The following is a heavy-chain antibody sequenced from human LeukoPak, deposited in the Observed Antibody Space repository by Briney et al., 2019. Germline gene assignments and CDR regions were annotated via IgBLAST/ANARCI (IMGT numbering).Heavy chain of an antibody. CDR3: ATMHLVAGDAFVM. V-gene: IGHV5-51*01. Sequence: GESLKTSCKGSGDSFISHWIGWVRQMPAKSLEWMGIIYPGDSDSRYSPSFHGQVTISADKSINTAYLQWSSLKASDTAMYYCATMHLVAGDAFVMWGEGTMVSVSS. CDR2: IYPGDSDS. D-gene: IGHD6-19*01. CDR1: GDSFISHW. J-gene: IGHJ3*02.